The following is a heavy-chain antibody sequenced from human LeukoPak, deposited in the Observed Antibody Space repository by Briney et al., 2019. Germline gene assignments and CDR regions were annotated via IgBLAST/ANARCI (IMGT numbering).Heavy chain of an antibody. D-gene: IGHD3-22*01. CDR3: AKEKDYYEYRYGMDV. V-gene: IGHV3-30*18. J-gene: IGHJ6*02. Sequence: GGSLRLSCTASGFTFSSYGMHWVRQAPGKGLEWVTVISYDGRNKYYADSVKGRFTISRDNSKKTVNLQMNSLRVEDTAVYYCAKEKDYYEYRYGMDVWGQGTTVTVSS. CDR2: ISYDGRNK. CDR1: GFTFSSYG.